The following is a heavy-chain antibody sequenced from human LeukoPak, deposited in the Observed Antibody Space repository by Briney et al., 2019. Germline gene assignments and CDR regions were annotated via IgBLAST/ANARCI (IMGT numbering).Heavy chain of an antibody. J-gene: IGHJ4*02. Sequence: GGSLRLSCAASGFTFSDSYMTWIRQAPGKGLESLSYISGSASDVNYIDSVRGRFTISRDNAKNSLYLHMNSLTVEDTAVYYCSRDPRHNDYWGQGTLVTVSS. CDR3: SRDPRHNDY. CDR1: GFTFSDSY. CDR2: ISGSASDV. V-gene: IGHV3-11*01.